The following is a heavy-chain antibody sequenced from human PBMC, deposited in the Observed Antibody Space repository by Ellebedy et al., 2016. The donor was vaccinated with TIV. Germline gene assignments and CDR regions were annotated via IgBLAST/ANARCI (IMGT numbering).Heavy chain of an antibody. D-gene: IGHD1-1*01. V-gene: IGHV1-24*01. CDR1: GYTPTELS. CDR2: FDPEDGET. J-gene: IGHJ6*02. CDR3: ATGHWNDGYYYGMDV. Sequence: ASVKVSXKVSGYTPTELSMHWVRQAPGKGLEWMGGFDPEDGETIYAQKFQGRVTMTEDTSTDTAYMELSSLRSEDTAVYYCATGHWNDGYYYGMDVWGQGTTVTVSS.